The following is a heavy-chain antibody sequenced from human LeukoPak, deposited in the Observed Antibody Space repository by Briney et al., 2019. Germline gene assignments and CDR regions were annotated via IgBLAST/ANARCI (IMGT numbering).Heavy chain of an antibody. V-gene: IGHV1-69*04. Sequence: ASVTVSCKASGGTFSSYAISWVRQAPGQGLEWMGRIIPILGIANYAQKFQGRVTITADKSTSTAYMELSSLRSEDTAVYYCAQKAAAGYYYYGMDVWGQGTTVTVSS. D-gene: IGHD6-13*01. CDR2: IIPILGIA. CDR1: GGTFSSYA. CDR3: AQKAAAGYYYYGMDV. J-gene: IGHJ6*02.